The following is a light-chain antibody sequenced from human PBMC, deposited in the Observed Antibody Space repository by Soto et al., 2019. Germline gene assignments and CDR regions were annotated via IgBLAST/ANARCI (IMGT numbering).Light chain of an antibody. J-gene: IGKJ2*01. Sequence: EMVMTQSPATLSVSLGERTTLSCRASQSVSTNLAWYQQKPGQAPRLLIYGASTRATGIPARFSGSGSATEFTLTISSLQSEDFAIYYCQQYNNWPQTFGQGTKVEIK. CDR3: QQYNNWPQT. CDR1: QSVSTN. CDR2: GAS. V-gene: IGKV3-15*01.